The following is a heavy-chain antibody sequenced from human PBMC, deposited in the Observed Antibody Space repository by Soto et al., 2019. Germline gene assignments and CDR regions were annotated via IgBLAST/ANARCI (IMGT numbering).Heavy chain of an antibody. CDR1: GFTFVDYW. Sequence: PVGSLRLCCAASGFTFVDYWMDLVLQAPVNWLEWVDNIKQDVSEKNYVDSVKGRFTISRDNAKNSLYLQMNSLRADDKAVYYSAEWGYWGTATMVPVSS. D-gene: IGHD1-26*01. CDR3: AEWGY. V-gene: IGHV3-7*03. CDR2: IKQDVSEK. J-gene: IGHJ6*03.